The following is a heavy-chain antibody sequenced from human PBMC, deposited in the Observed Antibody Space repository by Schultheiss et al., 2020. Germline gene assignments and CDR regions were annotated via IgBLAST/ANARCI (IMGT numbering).Heavy chain of an antibody. D-gene: IGHD2-2*01. Sequence: SETMSLTCTVSGGSISSGGYYWSWIRQHPGKGLEWIGYIYYSGSTYYNPSLKSRVTISVDTSKNQFSLKLSSVTAADTAVYYCARRCTSCYRNYYYGMDVWGTGTTVTVSS. CDR2: IYYSGST. V-gene: IGHV4-31*03. CDR1: GGSISSGGYY. J-gene: IGHJ6*04. CDR3: ARRCTSCYRNYYYGMDV.